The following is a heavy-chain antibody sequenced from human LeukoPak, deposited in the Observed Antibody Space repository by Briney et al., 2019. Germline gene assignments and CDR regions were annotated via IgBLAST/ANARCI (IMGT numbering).Heavy chain of an antibody. CDR2: VNPNSGGT. Sequence: PLASVKVSCKASGYTFTGYYMHWVRQAPGQGLEWMGWVNPNSGGTNYAQKFQGRVTMTRDTSISTAYMELNRLTSDDTAVYYCASPQQWLRGAFDIWGQGTMVTVSS. CDR1: GYTFTGYY. CDR3: ASPQQWLRGAFDI. D-gene: IGHD5-12*01. J-gene: IGHJ3*02. V-gene: IGHV1-2*02.